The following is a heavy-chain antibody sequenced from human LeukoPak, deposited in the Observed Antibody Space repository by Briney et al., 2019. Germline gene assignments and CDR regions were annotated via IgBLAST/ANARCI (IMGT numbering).Heavy chain of an antibody. D-gene: IGHD6-19*01. Sequence: GGSLRLSCAASGFTFSGFYMSWIRQAPGKGLEWVSCIGSSSTYTNYADSVKGRFTISRDNAKNSLYLQMDGLRAEDTAVYYCARARGAVAATWFDYWGQGTLVTVSS. CDR3: ARARGAVAATWFDY. CDR2: IGSSSTYT. J-gene: IGHJ4*02. CDR1: GFTFSGFY. V-gene: IGHV3-11*05.